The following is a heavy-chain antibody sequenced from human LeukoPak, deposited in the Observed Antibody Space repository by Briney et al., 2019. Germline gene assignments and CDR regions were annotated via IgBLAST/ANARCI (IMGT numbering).Heavy chain of an antibody. J-gene: IGHJ4*02. CDR3: ATGGSYGPLFDF. V-gene: IGHV4-59*01. D-gene: IGHD1-26*01. CDR1: GGSISSNY. Sequence: SEILSLTCTVSGGSISSNYWSWIRQPPGRGLESIGYIYYSGSTNYNPSLKSRVTISVDTSKDQFSLRLSSVTAADTAMYYCATGGSYGPLFDFWGQGTLATVSS. CDR2: IYYSGST.